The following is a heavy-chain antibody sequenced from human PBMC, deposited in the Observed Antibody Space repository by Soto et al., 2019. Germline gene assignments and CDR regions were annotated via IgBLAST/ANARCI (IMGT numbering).Heavy chain of an antibody. Sequence: QVQLVESGGGVVQPGRSLRLSCAASGFTFRSYAMHWVRQAPGKGLEWVAFISYDGSDKYYADSVKGRFTISRDNSKNTLYLQMSSLRAEDTALYYCARDHGDSSGWYLYYWGQGTLVTASS. CDR2: ISYDGSDK. D-gene: IGHD6-19*01. J-gene: IGHJ4*02. CDR1: GFTFRSYA. CDR3: ARDHGDSSGWYLYY. V-gene: IGHV3-30-3*01.